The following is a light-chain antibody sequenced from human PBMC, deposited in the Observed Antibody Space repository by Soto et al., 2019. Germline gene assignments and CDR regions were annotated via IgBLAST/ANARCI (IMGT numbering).Light chain of an antibody. CDR1: SSDVGDYYH. J-gene: IGLJ1*01. V-gene: IGLV2-18*01. CDR3: NLYTSSNTYV. CDR2: EVS. Sequence: QSALTQPPSVSGSPGQSVTISCTGTSSDVGDYYHVSWYQQSPGTVPKLIIYEVSSRPSGVPDRFSGSKSGNTASLTISGLQAEDEADYYCNLYTSSNTYVFGTGTKLTVL.